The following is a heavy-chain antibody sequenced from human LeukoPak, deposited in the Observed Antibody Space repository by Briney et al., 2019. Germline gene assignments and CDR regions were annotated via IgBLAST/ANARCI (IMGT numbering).Heavy chain of an antibody. D-gene: IGHD6-13*01. Sequence: EASVKVSCKASGGTFSSYAISWVRQAPGQGLEWMGGIIPIFGTANYAQKFQGRVTITADESTSTAYMELSSLRSEDTAVYYCARDLGYSSSYSTDSFDYWGQGTLVTVSS. CDR3: ARDLGYSSSYSTDSFDY. V-gene: IGHV1-69*13. CDR1: GGTFSSYA. CDR2: IIPIFGTA. J-gene: IGHJ4*02.